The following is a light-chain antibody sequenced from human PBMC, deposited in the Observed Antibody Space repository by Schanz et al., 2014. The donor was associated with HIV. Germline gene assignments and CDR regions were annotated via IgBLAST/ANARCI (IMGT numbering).Light chain of an antibody. CDR3: GTWHNNLIGWL. CDR2: VNH. J-gene: IGLJ3*02. CDR1: AFNIGQNY. Sequence: QSVLTQPPSMSAAPGQRVTISCAGSAFNIGQNYVSWFQQFPGTAPKLLIYVNHQRPSEIPDRFSGSKSGASATLLITGLQTGDEADYYCGTWHNNLIGWLFGGGTKLTVL. V-gene: IGLV1-51*01.